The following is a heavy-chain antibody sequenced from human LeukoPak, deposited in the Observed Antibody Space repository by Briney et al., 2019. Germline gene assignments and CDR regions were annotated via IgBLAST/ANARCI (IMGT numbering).Heavy chain of an antibody. CDR2: IYDSGTT. CDR3: ARKDGDY. Sequence: SETLSLTCTVSGGSISSYFWSWMRQPAGKGLEWIGRIYDSGTTTYNPSLRSRVTMSVGTSKNQLYLNLRYVTAADTAVYYCARKDGDYWGQGILVTVSS. CDR1: GGSISSYF. J-gene: IGHJ4*02. V-gene: IGHV4-4*07.